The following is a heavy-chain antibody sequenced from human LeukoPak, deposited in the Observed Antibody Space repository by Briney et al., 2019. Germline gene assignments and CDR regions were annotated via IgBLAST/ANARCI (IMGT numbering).Heavy chain of an antibody. CDR3: ARDLGGGFDY. D-gene: IGHD3-16*01. CDR2: IYYSGST. J-gene: IGHJ4*02. CDR1: GGSISSSSYY. V-gene: IGHV4-39*07. Sequence: SETLSLTCTVSGGSISSSSYYWGWIRQPPGKGLEWIGSIYYSGSTYYNPSLKSRVTISVDASKNQFSLKLSSVTAADTAVYYCARDLGGGFDYWGQGTLVTVSS.